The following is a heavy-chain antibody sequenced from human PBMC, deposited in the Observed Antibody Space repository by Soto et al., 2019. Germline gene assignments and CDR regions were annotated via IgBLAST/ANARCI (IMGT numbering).Heavy chain of an antibody. V-gene: IGHV1-69*13. Sequence: ASVKVSCKASGGTFSSYAISWVRQAPGQGLEWMGGIIPIFGTANYAQKFQGRVTITADESTSTAYMELSSLRSEDTAVYYCAIADQLLYGGDLYYYYYYGMDVWGQGTTVTVSS. J-gene: IGHJ6*02. CDR2: IIPIFGTA. CDR1: GGTFSSYA. D-gene: IGHD2-2*02. CDR3: AIADQLLYGGDLYYYYYYGMDV.